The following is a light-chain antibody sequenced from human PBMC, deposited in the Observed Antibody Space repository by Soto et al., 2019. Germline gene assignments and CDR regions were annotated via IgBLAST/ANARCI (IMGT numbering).Light chain of an antibody. CDR1: QSVSNSY. J-gene: IGKJ1*01. CDR3: QQYAGSPST. Sequence: EMVLTQSPGTLSLSPGERATLSCRASQSVSNSYLAWYQQKPGQGPRLLIYGASSRATGIPDRFSGSGSGTDFTLTISRLEAEDFAVYYCQQYAGSPSTFGQGTKVEI. CDR2: GAS. V-gene: IGKV3-20*01.